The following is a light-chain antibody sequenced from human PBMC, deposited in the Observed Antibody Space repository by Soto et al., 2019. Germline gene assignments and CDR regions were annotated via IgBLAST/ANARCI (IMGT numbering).Light chain of an antibody. CDR2: EVT. CDR3: CSYANSNTLL. CDR1: SSDVGSYDL. J-gene: IGLJ2*01. Sequence: ALTQPASVSGSPGQSITISCTGTSSDVGSYDLVSWYQQHPGTAPKLIIYEVTKRPSGVSNRFSGSKSGNTASLTISGLQAEDDSDYYCCSYANSNTLLFGGGTKVTVL. V-gene: IGLV2-23*02.